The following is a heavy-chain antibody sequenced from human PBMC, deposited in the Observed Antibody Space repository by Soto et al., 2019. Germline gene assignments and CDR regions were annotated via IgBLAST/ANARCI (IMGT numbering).Heavy chain of an antibody. Sequence: QVQLVESGGGVVQPGRSLRLSCAASGFTFSSHVMHWVRQTPGKGLEWVAFISHDGSNKYYADSVKGRFTISRDNSKNTLYLQMNSLRAEDTAVYYCARDDEGVSDCELAYWGQGTLVTVSS. CDR3: ARDDEGVSDCELAY. D-gene: IGHD2-21*01. V-gene: IGHV3-30-3*01. J-gene: IGHJ4*02. CDR1: GFTFSSHV. CDR2: ISHDGSNK.